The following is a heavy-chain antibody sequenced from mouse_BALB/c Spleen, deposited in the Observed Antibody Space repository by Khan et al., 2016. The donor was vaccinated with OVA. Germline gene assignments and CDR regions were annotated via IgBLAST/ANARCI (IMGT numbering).Heavy chain of an antibody. Sequence: EVQLKESGPGLVKPSQSLSLTCTVTGYSITSDYAWNWIRQFPRNKLEWMGYISYSGSTSYNPSLKSRISITRDTSKNQFFLQLNSVTTEDTATYVCARSGYEAWFAYWGQGTLVTVSA. D-gene: IGHD2-14*01. J-gene: IGHJ3*01. CDR3: ARSGYEAWFAY. CDR1: GYSITSDYA. CDR2: ISYSGST. V-gene: IGHV3-2*02.